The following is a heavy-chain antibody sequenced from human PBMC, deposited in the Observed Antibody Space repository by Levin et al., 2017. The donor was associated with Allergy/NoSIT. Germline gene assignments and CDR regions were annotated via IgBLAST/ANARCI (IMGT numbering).Heavy chain of an antibody. Sequence: GGSLRLSCAASGFTFSSYEMNWVRQAPGKGLEWVSYISSSGSPIYYADSVKGRFTISRDNAKNSLYLQMNSLRAEDTAVYYCAREGWNRLVIGGFDYWGQGTLVTVSS. J-gene: IGHJ4*02. CDR2: ISSSGSPI. CDR1: GFTFSSYE. CDR3: AREGWNRLVIGGFDY. V-gene: IGHV3-48*03. D-gene: IGHD6-6*01.